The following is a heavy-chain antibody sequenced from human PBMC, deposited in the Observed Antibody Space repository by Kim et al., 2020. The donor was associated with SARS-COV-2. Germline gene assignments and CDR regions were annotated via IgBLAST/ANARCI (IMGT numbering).Heavy chain of an antibody. D-gene: IGHD5-12*01. J-gene: IGHJ6*02. V-gene: IGHV3-66*01. CDR3: ARDSPIYSGYDYFSVGAGARYYGMDV. CDR2: IYSGGST. Sequence: GGSLRLSCAASGFTVSSNYMSWVRQAPGKGLEWVSVIYSGGSTYYADSVKGRFTISRDNSKNTLYLQMNSLRAEDTAVYYCARDSPIYSGYDYFSVGAGARYYGMDVWGQGTTVTVSS. CDR1: GFTVSSNY.